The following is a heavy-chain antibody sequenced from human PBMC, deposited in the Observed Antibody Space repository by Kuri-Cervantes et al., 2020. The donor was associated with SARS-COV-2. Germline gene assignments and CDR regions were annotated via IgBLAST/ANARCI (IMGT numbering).Heavy chain of an antibody. J-gene: IGHJ4*02. Sequence: SSVNVSCKASGGSFSNNAINWVRQAPGQGLEWIGGITPIFGTANYAQSLQGRVRITADTSTSTSYMDLSGLRSDDTAIYYCARAPGDSTGYYFFYWGQGTLVTVSS. CDR1: GGSFSNNA. CDR2: ITPIFGTA. CDR3: ARAPGDSTGYYFFY. V-gene: IGHV1-69*06. D-gene: IGHD3-22*01.